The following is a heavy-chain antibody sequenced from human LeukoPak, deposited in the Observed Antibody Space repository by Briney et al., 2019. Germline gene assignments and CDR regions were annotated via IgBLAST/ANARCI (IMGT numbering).Heavy chain of an antibody. Sequence: PGGSLRLSCAASGFTFSGYGMHWVRQAPGKGLEWVAVIWYDGSNKYYADSVKGRFTISRDNSKNTLYLQMNSLRAEDTAVYYCAKPRTTTYYYYYMDVWGKGTTVTVSS. CDR1: GFTFSGYG. CDR3: AKPRTTTYYYYYMDV. D-gene: IGHD1-1*01. J-gene: IGHJ6*03. V-gene: IGHV3-33*06. CDR2: IWYDGSNK.